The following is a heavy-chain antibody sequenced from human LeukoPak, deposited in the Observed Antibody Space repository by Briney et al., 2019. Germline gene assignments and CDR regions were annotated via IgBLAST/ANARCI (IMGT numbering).Heavy chain of an antibody. CDR1: GFTFSSYA. D-gene: IGHD3-3*01. Sequence: GGSLRLSCAASGFTFSSYAMSWVRQAPGKGLEWVSAISGSGGSTYYADSVKGRFTISRDNSKNTLYLQMNSLRAEDTAVYYCAKGDYDFWSGSPYFDYWGQGTLSPSPQ. CDR3: AKGDYDFWSGSPYFDY. J-gene: IGHJ4*02. CDR2: ISGSGGST. V-gene: IGHV3-23*01.